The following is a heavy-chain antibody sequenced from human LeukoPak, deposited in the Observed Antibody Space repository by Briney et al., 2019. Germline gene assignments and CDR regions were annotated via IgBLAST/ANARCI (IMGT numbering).Heavy chain of an antibody. CDR1: VYTFTSYG. Sequence: GASVKVSYKSSVYTFTSYGISWVRQAPGQGLEWMGWISAYNGNTNYAQKLQGRVTMTTDTSTSTAYMELRSLRSDDTAVYYCARDGSGTPLDFDPWGQGTLVTVSS. D-gene: IGHD3-10*01. J-gene: IGHJ5*02. V-gene: IGHV1-18*01. CDR3: ARDGSGTPLDFDP. CDR2: ISAYNGNT.